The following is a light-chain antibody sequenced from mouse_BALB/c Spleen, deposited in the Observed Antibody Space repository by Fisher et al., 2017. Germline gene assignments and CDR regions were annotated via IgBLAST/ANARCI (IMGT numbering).Light chain of an antibody. CDR2: DTS. J-gene: IGKJ5*01. V-gene: IGKV4-74*01. Sequence: IVMTQSPASLAVSLEQRATISCRASESVDSYGNSFMHWYQQKPGSSPRLLIYDTSNLASGVPVRFSGSGSGTSYSLTISSMEAEDAATYYCHQYHRSPPTFGAGTKLELK. CDR1: ESVDSYGNSF. CDR3: HQYHRSPPT.